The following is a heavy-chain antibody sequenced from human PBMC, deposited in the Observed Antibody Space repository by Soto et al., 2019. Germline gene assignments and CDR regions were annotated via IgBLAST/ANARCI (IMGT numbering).Heavy chain of an antibody. CDR2: IYYSGST. CDR3: ARHNAGRYLAYGGKLPDAFDI. J-gene: IGHJ3*02. Sequence: QLQLQESGPGLVKPSETLSLTCTVSGGSISSSSYYWGWIRQPPGKGLEWIGSIYYSGSTYYNPSLKSRVTISVDTSKNQFSLKLSSVTAADTAVYYCARHNAGRYLAYGGKLPDAFDIWGQGTMVTVSS. CDR1: GGSISSSSYY. V-gene: IGHV4-39*01. D-gene: IGHD3-10*01.